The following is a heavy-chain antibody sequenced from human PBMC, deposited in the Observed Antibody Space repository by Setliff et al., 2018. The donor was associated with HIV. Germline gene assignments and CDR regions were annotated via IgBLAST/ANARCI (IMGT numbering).Heavy chain of an antibody. CDR2: INHSGST. Sequence: PSETLSLTCAVYGGSLSGHYWGWIRQPPGKGLEWIGEINHSGSTNYNPPLKSRVTISVGTSKNQFSLKLSSVTAADTAVYYCARGVRNFWSGDDVEYYFDYWGQGTLVTVSS. CDR3: ARGVRNFWSGDDVEYYFDY. J-gene: IGHJ4*02. D-gene: IGHD3-3*01. V-gene: IGHV4-34*01. CDR1: GGSLSGHY.